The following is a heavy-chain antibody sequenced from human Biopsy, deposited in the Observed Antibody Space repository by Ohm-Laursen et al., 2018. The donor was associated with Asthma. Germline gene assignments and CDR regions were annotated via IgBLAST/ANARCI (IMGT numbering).Heavy chain of an antibody. CDR1: GFTFRDYY. D-gene: IGHD2-2*01. CDR3: ARGYMASWYFGY. Sequence: GSLRLSCAASGFTFRDYYMIWIRQAPGKGLEWVADISSRGSNIFYADSVKGRFTISRDNAKKSLFLEMNSLTVEDTAVYFCARGYMASWYFGYWGQGTLVTVSS. CDR2: ISSRGSNI. V-gene: IGHV3-11*01. J-gene: IGHJ4*02.